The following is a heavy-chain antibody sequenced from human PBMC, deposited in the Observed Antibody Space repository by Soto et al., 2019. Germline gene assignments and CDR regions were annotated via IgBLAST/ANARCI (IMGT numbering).Heavy chain of an antibody. D-gene: IGHD3-9*01. CDR2: VYWDDDK. CDR1: GFSFISSGVG. Sequence: QITLKESGPTLLKPTQTLTLTCTFSGFSFISSGVGVGWIRQPPGKALEWLALVYWDDDKRYNPSLQNRLTITKDNDPSKSQVVLTLTDVDPADTATYYCAHRQRVIRYFDLGYFDYWGQGAPVTVSS. J-gene: IGHJ4*02. CDR3: AHRQRVIRYFDLGYFDY. V-gene: IGHV2-5*02.